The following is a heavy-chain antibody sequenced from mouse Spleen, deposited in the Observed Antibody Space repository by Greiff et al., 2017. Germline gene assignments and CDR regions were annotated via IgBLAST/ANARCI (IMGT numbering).Heavy chain of an antibody. CDR3: ASAHYDYDGAWFAY. J-gene: IGHJ3*01. D-gene: IGHD2-4*01. Sequence: EVKLVESGGGLVKPGGSLKLSCAASGFTFSSYYMSWVRQTPEKRLEWVATISSGGGSTYYPDSVKGRFTISRDNAKNTLYLQMSSLNSEDTAVYYCASAHYDYDGAWFAYWGQGTLVTVSA. CDR1: GFTFSSYY. V-gene: IGHV5-9*04. CDR2: ISSGGGST.